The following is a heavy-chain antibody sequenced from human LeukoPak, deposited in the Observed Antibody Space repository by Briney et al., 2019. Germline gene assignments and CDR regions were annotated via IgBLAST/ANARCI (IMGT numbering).Heavy chain of an antibody. V-gene: IGHV5-10-1*01. Sequence: GESLKISCKGSGYSFSSYWITWVRQMPGKGLELMGRIDPSDSYTNYSPSFQGRVTISADKSISTAYLQWSSLKASDTAVYYCARHVPYTSSWYFDYWGQGTLVTVSS. CDR2: IDPSDSYT. CDR1: GYSFSSYW. J-gene: IGHJ4*02. CDR3: ARHVPYTSSWYFDY. D-gene: IGHD6-13*01.